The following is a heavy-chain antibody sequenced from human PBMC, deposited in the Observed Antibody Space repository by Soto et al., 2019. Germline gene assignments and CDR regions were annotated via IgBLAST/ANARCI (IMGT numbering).Heavy chain of an antibody. Sequence: QEQLVESGGGVVQPGRSLRLSCAASGFTFSAYGMHWVRQAPGKGLEWVAVVSYDGSNKYYADSVKGRFTISRDNSWNTLYLQMNSLRAEDTAVYYCAKVTFSGDYYYYYGMDVWGQGTTVTVSS. CDR2: VSYDGSNK. V-gene: IGHV3-30*18. CDR3: AKVTFSGDYYYYYGMDV. D-gene: IGHD1-26*01. CDR1: GFTFSAYG. J-gene: IGHJ6*02.